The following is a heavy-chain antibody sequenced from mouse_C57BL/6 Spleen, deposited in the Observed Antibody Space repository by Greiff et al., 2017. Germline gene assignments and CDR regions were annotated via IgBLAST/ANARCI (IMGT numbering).Heavy chain of an antibody. V-gene: IGHV1-69*01. Sequence: QVQLQQPGAELVMPGASVKLSCKASGSTFTSYWMHWVKQRPGQGLEWIGEIDPSDSYTNYNQKFKGKSTLTVDKSSSTAYMQLSSLTSEDSAVYYCARPYYDYFAYWGQGTLVTVSA. CDR3: ARPYYDYFAY. CDR1: GSTFTSYW. J-gene: IGHJ3*01. CDR2: IDPSDSYT. D-gene: IGHD2-4*01.